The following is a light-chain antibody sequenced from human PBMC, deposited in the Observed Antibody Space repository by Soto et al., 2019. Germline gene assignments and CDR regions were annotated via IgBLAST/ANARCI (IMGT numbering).Light chain of an antibody. V-gene: IGKV1-5*03. Sequence: DIHMTQSPSTLSASVGDRVTITCRASQSISIWLAWYQQKPGKAPNLLIYKTSSLESGLPSRFSGSGSGTEFTLTISSLQPYDFATYYCQHYNDYSWTFGQGTKVESK. CDR3: QHYNDYSWT. CDR2: KTS. J-gene: IGKJ1*01. CDR1: QSISIW.